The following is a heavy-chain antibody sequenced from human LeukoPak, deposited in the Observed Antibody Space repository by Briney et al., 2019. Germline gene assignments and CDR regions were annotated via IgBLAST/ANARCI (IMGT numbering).Heavy chain of an antibody. D-gene: IGHD3-9*01. V-gene: IGHV1-18*01. CDR1: GYTFTSYG. CDR2: ISAYNGNT. Sequence: ASVKVSCKASGYTFTSYGISWVRQAPGQGLEWMGWISAYNGNTNYAQKLQGRVTMTTDTSTSTAYMELRSLRSDDTAVYYCARDGTYYDILTGYYPSYVLDYWGQGTLVTVSS. J-gene: IGHJ4*02. CDR3: ARDGTYYDILTGYYPSYVLDY.